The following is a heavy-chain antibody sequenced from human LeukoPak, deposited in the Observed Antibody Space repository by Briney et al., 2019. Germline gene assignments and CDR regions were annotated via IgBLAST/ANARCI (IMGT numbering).Heavy chain of an antibody. J-gene: IGHJ2*01. CDR3: ARVAYYDSSGYYAPYWYFDL. CDR2: IYYGGST. Sequence: PSETLSLTCTVSGGSISSSTYYWGWIRQPPGKGLEWIGNIYYGGSTFYNPSLKSRVTISLDTSKNQFSLKLSSVTAADTAVYYCARVAYYDSSGYYAPYWYFDLWGRGTLVTVSS. D-gene: IGHD3-22*01. V-gene: IGHV4-39*07. CDR1: GGSISSSTYY.